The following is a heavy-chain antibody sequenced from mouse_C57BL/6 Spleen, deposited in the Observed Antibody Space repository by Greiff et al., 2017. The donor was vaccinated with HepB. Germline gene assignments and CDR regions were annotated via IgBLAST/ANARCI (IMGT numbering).Heavy chain of an antibody. D-gene: IGHD2-2*01. CDR3: AGSMVTTGYYFDY. V-gene: IGHV1-61*01. CDR2: IYPSDSET. CDR1: GYTFTSYW. J-gene: IGHJ2*01. Sequence: QVQLQQPGAELVRPGSSVKLSCKASGYTFTSYWMDWVKQRPGQGLEWIGNIYPSDSETHYNQKFKDKATLTVDKSSSTAYMQLSSLSSEDSAVYYCAGSMVTTGYYFDYWGQGTTLTVSS.